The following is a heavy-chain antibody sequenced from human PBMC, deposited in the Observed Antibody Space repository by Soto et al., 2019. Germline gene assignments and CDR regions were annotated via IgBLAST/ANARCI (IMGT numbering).Heavy chain of an antibody. CDR3: TSSTDTAMGDYYYYMDV. CDR1: GFTFGDYA. J-gene: IGHJ6*03. V-gene: IGHV3-49*03. D-gene: IGHD5-18*01. CDR2: IRSKAYGGTT. Sequence: GGSLRLSCTASGFTFGDYAMSWFRQAPGKGLEWVGFIRSKAYGGTTEYAASVKGRFTISRDDSKSIAYLQMNSLKTEDTAVYYCTSSTDTAMGDYYYYMDVWGKGTTVTVSS.